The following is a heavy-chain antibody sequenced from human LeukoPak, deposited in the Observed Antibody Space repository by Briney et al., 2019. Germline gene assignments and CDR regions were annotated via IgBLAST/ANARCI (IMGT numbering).Heavy chain of an antibody. CDR3: AKAISSSWLIPSDY. Sequence: GGSLRLSCAASGFTFDDYAMHWVRQAPGKGLEWVSGISWNSGSIGYADSVKGRFTISRDNAKNSLYLQMNSLRAEDTALYYCAKAISSSWLIPSDYWGQGTLVTVSS. CDR2: ISWNSGSI. J-gene: IGHJ4*02. V-gene: IGHV3-9*01. CDR1: GFTFDDYA. D-gene: IGHD6-13*01.